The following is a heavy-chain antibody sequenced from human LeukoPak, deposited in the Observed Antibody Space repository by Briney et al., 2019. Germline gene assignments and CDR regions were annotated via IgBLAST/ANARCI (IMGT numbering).Heavy chain of an antibody. CDR2: ISSNGGST. Sequence: AGGSLRLSCSASGFTFSSYAMHWVRQAPGKGLEYVSAISSNGGSTYYADSVKGRFTISRDNSKNTLYLQMSSLRAEDTAVYYCVKASRYYILTGSDYWGQGTLVTVSS. J-gene: IGHJ4*02. CDR1: GFTFSSYA. CDR3: VKASRYYILTGSDY. V-gene: IGHV3-64D*06. D-gene: IGHD3-9*01.